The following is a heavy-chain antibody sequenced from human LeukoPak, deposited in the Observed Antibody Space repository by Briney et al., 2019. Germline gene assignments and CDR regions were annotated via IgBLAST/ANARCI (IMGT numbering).Heavy chain of an antibody. J-gene: IGHJ6*03. D-gene: IGHD6-13*01. CDR1: GFTFSSYG. V-gene: IGHV3-30*02. CDR2: IRYDGSNK. CDR3: ARDFFAPGIPAANYMDV. Sequence: GGSLGLSCAASGFTFSSYGMHWVRQAPGKGLEWVAFIRYDGSNKYYADSVKGRFTISRDNAKNSLYLQMNSLRAEDTAVYYCARDFFAPGIPAANYMDVWGKGTTVTVSS.